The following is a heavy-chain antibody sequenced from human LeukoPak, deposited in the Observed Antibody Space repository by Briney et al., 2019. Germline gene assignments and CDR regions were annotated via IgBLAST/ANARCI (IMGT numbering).Heavy chain of an antibody. CDR1: GYTFTSYA. CDR3: ARKGVGATADY. D-gene: IGHD1-26*01. V-gene: IGHV1-3*01. J-gene: IGHJ4*02. Sequence: ASVKVSCKVSGYTFTSYAMHWVRQAPGQRLEWMGWINAGNGNTKYSQKFQGRVTITRDTSASTAYMELSSLRSEDTAVYYCARKGVGATADYWGQGTLVTVSS. CDR2: INAGNGNT.